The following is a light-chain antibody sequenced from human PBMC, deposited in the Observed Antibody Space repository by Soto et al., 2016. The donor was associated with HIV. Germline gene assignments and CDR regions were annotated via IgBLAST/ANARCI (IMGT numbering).Light chain of an antibody. CDR1: NVESKS. CDR2: DDA. V-gene: IGLV3-21*03. Sequence: SYVLTQPPSLSVAPRKTARITCGGDNVESKSVQWYQQKPGQAPVLVVYDDADRPSGIPERIFWLQFRQHGHPDHRGGVEAGDEADYYCQVWDVSSDLVVFGGGTKLTVL. CDR3: QVWDVSSDLVV. J-gene: IGLJ2*01.